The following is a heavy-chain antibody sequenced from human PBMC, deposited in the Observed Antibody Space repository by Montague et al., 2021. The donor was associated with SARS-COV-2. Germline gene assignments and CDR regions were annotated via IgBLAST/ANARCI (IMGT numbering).Heavy chain of an antibody. CDR2: IYYSGST. D-gene: IGHD6-13*01. J-gene: IGHJ5*02. Sequence: SETLSLTCTVSGGSISSSSYYWGWIRQPPGKGLEWIGSIYYSGSTYYNPSLKSRVTISVDTSKNQFSLKLSSVTAADTAVYYCARHKWAPAPGSWSMSWFDPWGQGTLVTVSS. V-gene: IGHV4-39*01. CDR1: GGSISSSSYY. CDR3: ARHKWAPAPGSWSMSWFDP.